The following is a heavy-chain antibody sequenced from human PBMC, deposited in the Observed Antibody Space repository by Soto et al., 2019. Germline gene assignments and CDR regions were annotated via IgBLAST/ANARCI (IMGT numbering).Heavy chain of an antibody. CDR3: ARHVENGYDLFDH. Sequence: SETRSLTCTVSGGSIRSYYWSWIRLPPGKALEWIGYIYHTGRTSSNPSFRSRVTISIDTSKNQFFLKLPSVTAADTAVYYCARHVENGYDLFDHWGQGTLVTVS. J-gene: IGHJ4*01. D-gene: IGHD5-12*01. CDR1: GGSIRSYY. CDR2: IYHTGRT. V-gene: IGHV4-59*08.